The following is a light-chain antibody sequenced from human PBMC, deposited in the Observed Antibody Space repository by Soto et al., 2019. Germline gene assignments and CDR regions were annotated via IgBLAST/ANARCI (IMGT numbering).Light chain of an antibody. J-gene: IGLJ2*01. CDR1: SSDVGGYNS. V-gene: IGLV2-11*01. CDR3: CSYAGSRVV. CDR2: DVT. Sequence: QSALTQPRSVSGSPGQSVTISCTGTSSDVGGYNSVSWYQHHPGKARKLMIYDVTKRPSGVPDRFSGSKSGNTASLTISGLQAEDEADYYCCSYAGSRVVFGGGTKLTVL.